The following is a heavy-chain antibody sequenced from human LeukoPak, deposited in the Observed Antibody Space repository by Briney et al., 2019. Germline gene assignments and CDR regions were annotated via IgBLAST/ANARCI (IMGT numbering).Heavy chain of an antibody. V-gene: IGHV3-73*01. D-gene: IGHD2-15*01. CDR3: TRPGYCSGGSCYSAFAYYYYMDV. Sequence: PGGSLRLSCAASGFTFSNAWMSWVRQASGKGLEWVGRIRSKANSYATAYAASVKGRFTISRDDSKNTAYLQMNSLKTEDTAVYYCTRPGYCSGGSCYSAFAYYYYMDVWGKGTTVTVSS. CDR1: GFTFSNAW. J-gene: IGHJ6*03. CDR2: IRSKANSYAT.